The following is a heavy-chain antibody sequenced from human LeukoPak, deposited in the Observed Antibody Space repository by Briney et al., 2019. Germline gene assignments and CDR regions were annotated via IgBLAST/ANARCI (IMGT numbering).Heavy chain of an antibody. CDR2: IKRDGSEK. Sequence: GGSLRHSCAASGLIFSSYWMGWVRQAPGKGLEWVANIKRDGSEKYYVDSVKGRFTISRDNAQNSLYLQMNSLRAEDTAVYYCARDKEAAVDFWSGYYPLWGQGTLVTVSS. J-gene: IGHJ4*02. V-gene: IGHV3-7*01. CDR3: ARDKEAAVDFWSGYYPL. CDR1: GLIFSSYW. D-gene: IGHD3-3*01.